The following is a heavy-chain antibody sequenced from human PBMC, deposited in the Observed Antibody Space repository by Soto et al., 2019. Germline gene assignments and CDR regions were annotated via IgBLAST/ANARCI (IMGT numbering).Heavy chain of an antibody. CDR2: IYSSGST. CDR3: ARQLGYCSGGNCYFDY. V-gene: IGHV4-59*08. D-gene: IGHD2-15*01. Sequence: ETLSLTCTVSGGSISNYYWSWIRQPPGKGLEWIGYIYSSGSTNYSPSLTSRVTMSVDTSKSQFSLKLSSVTATDTAVYYCARQLGYCSGGNCYFDYWGPGTLVTVSS. CDR1: GGSISNYY. J-gene: IGHJ4*02.